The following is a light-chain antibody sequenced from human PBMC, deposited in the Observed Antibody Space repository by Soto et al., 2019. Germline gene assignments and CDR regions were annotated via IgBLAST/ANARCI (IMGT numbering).Light chain of an antibody. CDR1: QAIRTE. Sequence: AIQMTQSPSSLSASVGDRAIISCRASQAIRTELGWYQQRPGKAPKLLIYGTSNLPSGVPSRFSGSGSGTDFTLTINGLQPEDFATYYCLQDYSYPRTFGQGTKVDVK. CDR2: GTS. J-gene: IGKJ1*01. V-gene: IGKV1-6*01. CDR3: LQDYSYPRT.